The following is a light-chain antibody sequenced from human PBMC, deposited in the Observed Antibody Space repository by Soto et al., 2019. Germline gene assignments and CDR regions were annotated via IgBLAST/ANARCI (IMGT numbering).Light chain of an antibody. V-gene: IGKV3-20*01. CDR2: STP. Sequence: DIVLTQSPGTLSLSPGERATLSCRASQSVSSNFLAWYQQKPGQAPRLLIYSTPNRATGIPDRFSGSGSGTDFTLTISRLEPEDFAVYYCHQYANSPRTFGQGTKVEIK. J-gene: IGKJ1*01. CDR1: QSVSSNF. CDR3: HQYANSPRT.